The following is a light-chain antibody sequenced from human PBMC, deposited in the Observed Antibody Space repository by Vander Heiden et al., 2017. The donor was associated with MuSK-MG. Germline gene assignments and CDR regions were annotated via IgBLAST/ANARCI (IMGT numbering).Light chain of an antibody. CDR2: DVN. CDR1: STDVGAYDY. Sequence: QSALTQPASLSGSPGQSITISCTGTSTDVGAYDYVSWYQHHPGKGPKLIVYDVNTRPSGVSYRFSGSKSGNTASLTISELQAEDEADYYCSSYTRTSLDVVFGGETKLTVL. CDR3: SSYTRTSLDVV. J-gene: IGLJ2*01. V-gene: IGLV2-14*03.